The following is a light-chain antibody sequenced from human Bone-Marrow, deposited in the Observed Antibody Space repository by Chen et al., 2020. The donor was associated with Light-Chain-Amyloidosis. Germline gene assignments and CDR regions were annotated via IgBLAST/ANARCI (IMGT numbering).Light chain of an antibody. CDR3: QQYSSSPYT. Sequence: EIVLTQSPGTLSLSPGERATLSCRASQSVTSDYLAWYQQKYGQAPRLLIYAASSRATGIPDRFSGSGSGADFTLTISGPEPEDFAVYYCQQYSSSPYTFGQGTKLEIK. V-gene: IGKV3-20*01. CDR2: AAS. J-gene: IGKJ2*01. CDR1: QSVTSDY.